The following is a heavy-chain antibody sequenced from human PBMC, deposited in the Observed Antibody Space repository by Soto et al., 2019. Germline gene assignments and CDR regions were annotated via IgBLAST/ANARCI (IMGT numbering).Heavy chain of an antibody. CDR3: ARLDCSGGSCYSGWFDP. CDR1: GYSFTSYW. Sequence: GESLKISCKGSGYSFTSYWIGWVRQMPGKGLEWMGIIYPGDSDTRYSPSFQGQVTISADKSISTAYLQWSSLKASDTAMYYCARLDCSGGSCYSGWFDPWGQGTLVTVSS. J-gene: IGHJ5*02. CDR2: IYPGDSDT. D-gene: IGHD2-15*01. V-gene: IGHV5-51*01.